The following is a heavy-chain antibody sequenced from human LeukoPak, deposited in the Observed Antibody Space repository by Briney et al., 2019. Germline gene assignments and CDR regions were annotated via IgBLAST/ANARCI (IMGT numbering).Heavy chain of an antibody. J-gene: IGHJ6*03. Sequence: GGSLRLSCAASGFTFSSYWMSWVRQAPGKGREWVANIKQDGSEKYYVGSVKGRFTISRDNAKNSLYLQMNSLRAEDTAVYYCARGQGSGWPLYYYYYYMDVWGKGTTVTVSS. CDR2: IKQDGSEK. V-gene: IGHV3-7*01. CDR1: GFTFSSYW. CDR3: ARGQGSGWPLYYYYYYMDV. D-gene: IGHD6-19*01.